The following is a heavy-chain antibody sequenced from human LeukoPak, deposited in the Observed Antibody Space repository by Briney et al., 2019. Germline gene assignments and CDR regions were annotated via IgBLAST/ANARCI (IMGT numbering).Heavy chain of an antibody. D-gene: IGHD3-3*01. J-gene: IGHJ6*02. CDR1: GYTFTSYY. CDR3: ARAIWSGYYRLYYYYYYGMDV. V-gene: IGHV1-8*02. CDR2: MNPNSGNT. Sequence: GASVKVSCKASGYTFTSYYMHWVRQAPGQGLEWMGWMNPNSGNTGYAQKFQGRVTMTRNTSISTAYMELSSLRSEDTAVYYCARAIWSGYYRLYYYYYYGMDVWGQGTTVTVSS.